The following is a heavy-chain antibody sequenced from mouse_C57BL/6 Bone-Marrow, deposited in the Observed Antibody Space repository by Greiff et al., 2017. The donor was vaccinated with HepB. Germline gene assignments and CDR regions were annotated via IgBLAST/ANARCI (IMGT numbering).Heavy chain of an antibody. J-gene: IGHJ3*01. CDR1: GFNIKDDY. D-gene: IGHD1-1*01. CDR3: TLTVVAKGFAY. Sequence: EVQLQQSGAELVRPGASVKLSCTASGFNIKDDYMHWVKQRPEQGLEWIGWIDPENGDTEYASKFQGKATITADTSSNTAYLQLSSLTSEDTAVFYCTLTVVAKGFAYWGQGTLVTVSA. CDR2: IDPENGDT. V-gene: IGHV14-4*01.